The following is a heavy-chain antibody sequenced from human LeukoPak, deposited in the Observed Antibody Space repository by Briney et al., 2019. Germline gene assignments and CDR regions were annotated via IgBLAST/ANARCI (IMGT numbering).Heavy chain of an antibody. J-gene: IGHJ4*02. CDR1: GGSISSSNYY. Sequence: SETLSLTCTVSGGSISSSNYYWGWIRQPPGKGLEWIGSIYYSGSTYYNPSLKSRVTISVDASKNQFSLKLSSVTAADTAVYYCARRRIVATIDYWGQGTLVTVSS. CDR2: IYYSGST. CDR3: ARRRIVATIDY. D-gene: IGHD5-12*01. V-gene: IGHV4-39*01.